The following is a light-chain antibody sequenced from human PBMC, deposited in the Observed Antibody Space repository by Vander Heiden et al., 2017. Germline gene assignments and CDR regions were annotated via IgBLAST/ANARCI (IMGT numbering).Light chain of an antibody. Sequence: EIVMTQSPATLSVSAGERATLSCRARQSVSSNFAWYQQKPGQAPRLLIYGASTRATGIPARFSGSGSGTEFTLTISSLQSEDFSVYYCQQYNNWPPLTFGGGTKVEIK. J-gene: IGKJ4*01. CDR3: QQYNNWPPLT. V-gene: IGKV3-15*01. CDR1: QSVSSN. CDR2: GAS.